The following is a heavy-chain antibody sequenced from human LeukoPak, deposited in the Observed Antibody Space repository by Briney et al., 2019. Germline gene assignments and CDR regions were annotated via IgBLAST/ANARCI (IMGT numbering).Heavy chain of an antibody. J-gene: IGHJ3*02. V-gene: IGHV3-30*04. Sequence: SGGSLRLSCAASGFTFSSYAMHWVRQAPGKGLKWVAVISNDGSHEYYADSVKGRFTISRDNSKNSLYLQMNSLRAEDTAVYYCARDTSSDKDAFDIWGQGTMVTVSS. CDR2: ISNDGSHE. CDR3: ARDTSSDKDAFDI. CDR1: GFTFSSYA. D-gene: IGHD2-21*02.